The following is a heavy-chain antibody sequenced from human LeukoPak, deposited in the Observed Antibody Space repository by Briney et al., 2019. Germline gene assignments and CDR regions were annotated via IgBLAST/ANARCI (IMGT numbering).Heavy chain of an antibody. V-gene: IGHV3-30*03. CDR3: AREVRGDAFDI. CDR2: ISYDGSNK. D-gene: IGHD3-10*01. CDR1: GFTFSSYG. Sequence: GGSLRLSCAASGFTFSSYGMHWVRQAPGKGLEWVAVISYDGSNKYYADSVKGRFTISRDNSKNTLYLQMNSLRAEDTAVYYCAREVRGDAFDIRGQGTMVTVSS. J-gene: IGHJ3*02.